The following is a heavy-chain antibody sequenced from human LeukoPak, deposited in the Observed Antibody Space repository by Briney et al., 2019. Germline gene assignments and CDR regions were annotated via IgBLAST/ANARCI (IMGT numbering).Heavy chain of an antibody. CDR3: ARDPVVPAAGDAFDI. D-gene: IGHD2-2*01. Sequence: SETLSLTCTVSGGSISSSSYYWGWIRQPPGKGLEWIGSIYYSGSTYYNPSLKSRVTISVDTSKNQFSLKLSSVTAADTAVYYCARDPVVPAAGDAFDIWGQGTMVTVSS. J-gene: IGHJ3*02. V-gene: IGHV4-39*02. CDR2: IYYSGST. CDR1: GGSISSSSYY.